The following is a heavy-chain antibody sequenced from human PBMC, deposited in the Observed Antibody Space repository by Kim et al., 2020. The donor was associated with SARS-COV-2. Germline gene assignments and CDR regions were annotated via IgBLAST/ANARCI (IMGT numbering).Heavy chain of an antibody. V-gene: IGHV4-34*01. Sequence: SETLSLTCAVYGGSFSGYYWSWIRQPPGKGLEWIGEINHSGSTNYNPSLKSRVTISVDTSKNQFSLKLSSVTAADTAVYYCARGPHSSSWYFSLGYYYYYGMDVWGQGTTVTVSS. CDR3: ARGPHSSSWYFSLGYYYYYGMDV. J-gene: IGHJ6*02. D-gene: IGHD6-13*01. CDR2: INHSGST. CDR1: GGSFSGYY.